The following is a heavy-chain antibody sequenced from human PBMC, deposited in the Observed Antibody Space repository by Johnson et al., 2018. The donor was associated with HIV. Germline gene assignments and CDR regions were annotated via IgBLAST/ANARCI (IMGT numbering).Heavy chain of an antibody. D-gene: IGHD4-23*01. V-gene: IGHV3-13*01. J-gene: IGHJ3*02. CDR3: ARDPDDYGGRDAFDI. Sequence: VQLVESGGGLVQPGGSLRLSCAASGFTFSHYDMHWVRQVTGKGLEWVSAIGTIAGSTSYTASVKGRFTISRDDSKNTLYLQMNSLRAEDTAVYYCARDPDDYGGRDAFDIWGQGTRVTVSA. CDR1: GFTFSHYD. CDR2: IGTIAGST.